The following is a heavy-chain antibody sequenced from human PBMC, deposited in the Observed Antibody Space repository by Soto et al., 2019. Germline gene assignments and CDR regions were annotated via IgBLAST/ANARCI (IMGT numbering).Heavy chain of an antibody. V-gene: IGHV2-5*02. CDR2: IYWDDDK. CDR1: GFSLSTSGVG. CDR3: AHRGNYYGLDV. Sequence: QITLKESGPTLVKPSQTLTLTCTFSGFSLSTSGVGVGWIRQLPGKALEWLAVIYWDDDKRYSPFLRSRLTITKDTSKNQVVLTMTNVDPVDTATYYCAHRGNYYGLDVWGQGTAVTVSS. J-gene: IGHJ6*02.